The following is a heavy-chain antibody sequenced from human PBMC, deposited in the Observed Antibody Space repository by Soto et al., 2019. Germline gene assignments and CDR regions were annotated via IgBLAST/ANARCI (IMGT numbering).Heavy chain of an antibody. CDR2: VSANADGT. Sequence: GGSLRLSCAASGFIFSNYAMNWVRQAPGKGLKWVSFVSANADGTFYADSVKGRFSISRDNSKNTLYLQMNNLRAEDTAIYYCSKGRLSFDFWGQGTLVTVSS. CDR3: SKGRLSFDF. V-gene: IGHV3-23*01. J-gene: IGHJ4*02. CDR1: GFIFSNYA.